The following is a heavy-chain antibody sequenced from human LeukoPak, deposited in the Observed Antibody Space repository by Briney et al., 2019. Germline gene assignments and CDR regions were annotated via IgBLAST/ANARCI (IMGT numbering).Heavy chain of an antibody. Sequence: GGSLRLSCAASGFTFSSYNMNWDRQAPGKGLEWVSSITSGSSYRFYADSVKGRFTISRDNAKNSLYLQMNSLRAEDTAVYYCARDPYSGSYGNYYYYFMDVWGKGTTVTISS. V-gene: IGHV3-21*01. D-gene: IGHD1-26*01. CDR2: ITSGSSYR. CDR1: GFTFSSYN. J-gene: IGHJ6*03. CDR3: ARDPYSGSYGNYYYYFMDV.